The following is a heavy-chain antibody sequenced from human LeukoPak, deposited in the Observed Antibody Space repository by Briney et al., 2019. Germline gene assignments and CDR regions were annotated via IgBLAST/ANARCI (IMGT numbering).Heavy chain of an antibody. CDR3: ARDQKLWFGELFNDY. D-gene: IGHD3-10*01. CDR1: GYTFSTHW. Sequence: ASVKVSCKASGYTFSTHWMHWVRQAPGQGLEWMGIINPSGGFTSYAQKFQGRVTVTRDMSTSTVYMELSNLRSEDTAVYYCARDQKLWFGELFNDYWGQGTLVTVSS. J-gene: IGHJ4*02. V-gene: IGHV1-46*01. CDR2: INPSGGFT.